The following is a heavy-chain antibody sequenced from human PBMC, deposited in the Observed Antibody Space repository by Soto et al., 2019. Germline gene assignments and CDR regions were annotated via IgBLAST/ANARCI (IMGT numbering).Heavy chain of an antibody. CDR2: ISYDGSNK. J-gene: IGHJ4*02. Sequence: QVQLVESGGGVVQPGRSLRLSCAASGFTFSSYGMHWVRQAPGKGLEWVAVISYDGSNKYYADSVKGRFTISRDNSKNTLYLQMNSLRAEDTAVYYCAIGAVGKRWLQLPGNFDYWGQGTLVTVSS. CDR3: AIGAVGKRWLQLPGNFDY. V-gene: IGHV3-30*03. CDR1: GFTFSSYG. D-gene: IGHD5-12*01.